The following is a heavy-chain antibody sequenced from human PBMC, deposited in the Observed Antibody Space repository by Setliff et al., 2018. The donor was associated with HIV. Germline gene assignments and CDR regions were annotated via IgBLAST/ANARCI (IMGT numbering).Heavy chain of an antibody. Sequence: PSETLSLTCTVSRGSISTYYWNWIRQSPGKGLEWIGYINMSGSTYYNPSLKSRVTISVDTSKNQFSLKLSSVTAADTAVYYCARGTGSYGSDYWGQGTLVTVSS. CDR2: INMSGST. D-gene: IGHD5-18*01. V-gene: IGHV4-4*09. CDR1: RGSISTYY. CDR3: ARGTGSYGSDY. J-gene: IGHJ4*02.